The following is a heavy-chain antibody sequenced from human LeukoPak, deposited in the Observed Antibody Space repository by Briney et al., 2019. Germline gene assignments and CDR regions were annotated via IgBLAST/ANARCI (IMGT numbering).Heavy chain of an antibody. V-gene: IGHV6-1*01. CDR1: GDIVSSNSAA. D-gene: IGHD3-22*01. CDR2: TYYRSKWYN. J-gene: IGHJ4*02. Sequence: SQTLSLTCAISGDIVSSNSAAWNWIRQSPSRGLEWLGRTYYRSKWYNDYAVSVKSRITINPDTSKNQFSLQLNSVTPEDTAVYYCARRSGIYDSSGYYSHSYYFDYWGQGTLVTVSS. CDR3: ARRSGIYDSSGYYSHSYYFDY.